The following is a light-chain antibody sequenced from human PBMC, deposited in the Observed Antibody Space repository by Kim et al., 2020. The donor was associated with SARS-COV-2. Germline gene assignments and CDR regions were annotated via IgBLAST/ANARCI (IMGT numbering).Light chain of an antibody. CDR2: DAS. CDR3: QQYNTYPS. J-gene: IGKJ5*01. CDR1: QTVESW. V-gene: IGKV1-5*01. Sequence: SASVGDRVTSTCRASQTVESWLAWYQQKPGKAPKLLIYDASSLESGVPSRFSGSRSGTEFTLTISSLQPDDFATYYCQQYNTYPSFGQGTRLEIK.